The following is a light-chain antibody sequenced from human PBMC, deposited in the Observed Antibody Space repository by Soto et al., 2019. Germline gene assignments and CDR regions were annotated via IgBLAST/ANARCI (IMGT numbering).Light chain of an antibody. CDR3: QKFNSVPT. J-gene: IGKJ4*01. Sequence: DVQLTQSPSSLSSSVGDRVTITCRASQGVNNYLAWYQQKPGKVPNLLIYAASTLQSGVPSRFSGSGSETDLTLSISSLQPEDVETYYCQKFNSVPTFGGGTKVEI. CDR2: AAS. CDR1: QGVNNY. V-gene: IGKV1-27*01.